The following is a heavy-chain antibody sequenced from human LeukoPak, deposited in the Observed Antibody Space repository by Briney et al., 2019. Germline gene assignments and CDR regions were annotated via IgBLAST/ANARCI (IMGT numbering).Heavy chain of an antibody. Sequence: PGGSLRLSCAASGFTFSSYAMSWVRQAPGKGLEWVSAISSSGGSTYYADSVKGRFTISRDNSKNTLYLQMNSLRAEDTAVYYCAIRTKDTIFGVAAPLDYWGQGTLVTVSS. CDR3: AIRTKDTIFGVAAPLDY. CDR2: ISSSGGST. CDR1: GFTFSSYA. V-gene: IGHV3-23*01. J-gene: IGHJ4*02. D-gene: IGHD3-3*01.